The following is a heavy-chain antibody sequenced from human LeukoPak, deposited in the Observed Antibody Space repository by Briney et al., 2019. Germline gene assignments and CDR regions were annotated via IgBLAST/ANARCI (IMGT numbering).Heavy chain of an antibody. J-gene: IGHJ4*02. CDR1: GFTFSSYA. D-gene: IGHD3-9*01. V-gene: IGHV3-30*04. CDR3: ATGYQYFDY. Sequence: GRSLRLSCAASGFTFSSYAMHWVRQAPGKGLEWVAVISYDGNNKYYADSVKGRFTISRDNSKNTLYLQMNSLRAEDTAVYYCATGYQYFDYWGQGTLVTVSS. CDR2: ISYDGNNK.